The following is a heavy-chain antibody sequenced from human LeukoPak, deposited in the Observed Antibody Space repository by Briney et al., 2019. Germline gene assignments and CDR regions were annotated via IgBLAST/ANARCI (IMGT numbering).Heavy chain of an antibody. CDR1: GFTFSSYA. CDR3: AKSPWVGATTGYFDY. D-gene: IGHD1-26*01. J-gene: IGHJ4*02. V-gene: IGHV3-23*01. CDR2: ISNSGGST. Sequence: GGSLRLSCAASGFTFSSYAMYWVRQAPGKGLEWVSSISNSGGSTYYADSVKGRFTISRDNSKNTLFLQMNSLRAEDTAIYYCAKSPWVGATTGYFDYWGQGTLVTVSS.